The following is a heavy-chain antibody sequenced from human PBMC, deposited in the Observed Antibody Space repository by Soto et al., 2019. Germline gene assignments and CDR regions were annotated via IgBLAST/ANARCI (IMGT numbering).Heavy chain of an antibody. Sequence: GGSLRLSCAASGFTFSSYAMSWVRQAPGKGLEWVSAISGSGGSTYYADSVKGRFTISRDNSKNTLYLQMNSLRAEDTAVYYCAKRGPSITMVRGVIIENYYFDYWGQGTLVTVSS. CDR2: ISGSGGST. D-gene: IGHD3-10*01. J-gene: IGHJ4*02. V-gene: IGHV3-23*01. CDR1: GFTFSSYA. CDR3: AKRGPSITMVRGVIIENYYFDY.